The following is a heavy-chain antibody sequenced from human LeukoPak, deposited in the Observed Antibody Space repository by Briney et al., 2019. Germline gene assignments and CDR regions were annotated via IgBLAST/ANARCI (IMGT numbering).Heavy chain of an antibody. V-gene: IGHV1-58*01. J-gene: IGHJ4*02. CDR2: IVVGSGNT. CDR1: GFTFSNSA. Sequence: GTSVKVSCKASGFTFSNSAVQWVRQARGQRLEWIGWIVVGSGNTNYALKFQERVTITRDMSTSTAYMELSSLRSEDTAVYYCAVDVIYESDWGQGTLVTVSS. D-gene: IGHD2/OR15-2a*01. CDR3: AVDVIYESD.